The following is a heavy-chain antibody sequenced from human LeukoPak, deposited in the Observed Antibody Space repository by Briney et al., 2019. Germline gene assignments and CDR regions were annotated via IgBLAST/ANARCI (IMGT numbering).Heavy chain of an antibody. Sequence: GGSLRLSCAASSFSFSSYWMSWVRQPPGKGLEWVANIKHDGSEKYYVDSVKGRFTISRDNAKNSLYLQMNSLRAEDTAVYYCARVGTAEGTLEDYWGQGTLVTVSS. CDR1: SFSFSSYW. CDR2: IKHDGSEK. D-gene: IGHD6-13*01. V-gene: IGHV3-7*01. CDR3: ARVGTAEGTLEDY. J-gene: IGHJ4*02.